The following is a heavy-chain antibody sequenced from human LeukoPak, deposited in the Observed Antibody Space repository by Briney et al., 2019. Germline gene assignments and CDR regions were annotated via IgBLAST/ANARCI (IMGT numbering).Heavy chain of an antibody. CDR3: ARRGSSWYLVSFDY. D-gene: IGHD6-13*01. Sequence: SETLSLTCTVSGGSISSGSYYWGWLRQPPGKGLEWIGCIYYSGSTSNNPSLRSRVTIFVDTAKKQFSLKLTSVTAADTAVYYCARRGSSWYLVSFDYWGQGTLVTVSS. V-gene: IGHV4-39*01. CDR1: GGSISSGSYY. J-gene: IGHJ4*02. CDR2: IYYSGST.